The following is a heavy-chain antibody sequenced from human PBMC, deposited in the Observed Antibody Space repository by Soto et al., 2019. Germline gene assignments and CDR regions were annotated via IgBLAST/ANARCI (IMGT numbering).Heavy chain of an antibody. J-gene: IGHJ4*02. CDR3: ARCLWFGELSTIGPLGY. Sequence: GASVKVSCKASGYTFTSYAMHWVRQAPGQRLEWMGWINAGNGNTKYSQKFQGRVTITRDTSASTAYMELSSLRSEDTAVYYCARCLWFGELSTIGPLGYWGQGTLVTVSS. D-gene: IGHD3-10*01. CDR2: INAGNGNT. CDR1: GYTFTSYA. V-gene: IGHV1-3*01.